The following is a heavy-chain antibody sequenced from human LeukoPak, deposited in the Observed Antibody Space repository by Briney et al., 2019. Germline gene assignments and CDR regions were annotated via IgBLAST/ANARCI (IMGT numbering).Heavy chain of an antibody. V-gene: IGHV4-34*01. CDR3: ARAFYDFWSGYTFDY. D-gene: IGHD3-3*01. CDR2: INHSGST. J-gene: IGHJ4*02. CDR1: DESFSGYF. Sequence: SETLSLTCVVYDESFSGYFWSWIRQSPGKGLEWIGEINHSGSTNYNPSLKSRVTMLIDTSKNQFSLKLSSVTAADTAVYYCARAFYDFWSGYTFDYWGQGTLVTVSS.